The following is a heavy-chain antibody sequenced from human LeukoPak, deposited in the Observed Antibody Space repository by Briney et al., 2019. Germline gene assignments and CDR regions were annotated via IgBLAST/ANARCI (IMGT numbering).Heavy chain of an antibody. CDR2: IYYSGST. CDR3: ARGGGGYYYDSSGYPPLDY. J-gene: IGHJ4*02. V-gene: IGHV4-59*01. D-gene: IGHD3-22*01. CDR1: GGSISSYY. Sequence: PSETLSLTCTVSGGSISSYYGSWIRQPPGKGLEWIGYIYYSGSTNYNPSLKSRVTISVDTSKNQFSLKLSSVTAADTAVYYCARGGGGYYYDSSGYPPLDYWGQGTLVTVSS.